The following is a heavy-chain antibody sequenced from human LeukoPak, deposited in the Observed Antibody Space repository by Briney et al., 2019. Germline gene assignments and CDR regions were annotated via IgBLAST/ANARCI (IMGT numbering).Heavy chain of an antibody. D-gene: IGHD3-22*01. CDR2: IYHSGST. V-gene: IGHV4-4*02. Sequence: PSGTLSLTCAVSGASLNSSNWWSWVRQSPGKGLEGIGEIYHSGSTNYNPSLKSRVTISVDTSKNQFSLKLSSVTAADTAVYYCARAARKWLSRPYYFDYWGQGALVTVSS. CDR1: GASLNSSNW. CDR3: ARAARKWLSRPYYFDY. J-gene: IGHJ4*02.